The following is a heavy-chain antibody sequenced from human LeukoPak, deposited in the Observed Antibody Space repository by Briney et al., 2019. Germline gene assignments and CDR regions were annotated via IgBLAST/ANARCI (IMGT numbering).Heavy chain of an antibody. Sequence: GRSLRLSCAASGFTFADYAMHWVRQTPGKGLEWVSGISWNSGNIDYADSVKGRFTISRDNAKNSLYLQMNSLRAADTAVYYCARGTDDYSPKDPNDYSNYGQRDYYYYYMDVWGKGTTVTVSS. J-gene: IGHJ6*03. CDR2: ISWNSGNI. CDR3: ARGTDDYSPKDPNDYSNYGQRDYYYYYMDV. V-gene: IGHV3-9*01. D-gene: IGHD4-11*01. CDR1: GFTFADYA.